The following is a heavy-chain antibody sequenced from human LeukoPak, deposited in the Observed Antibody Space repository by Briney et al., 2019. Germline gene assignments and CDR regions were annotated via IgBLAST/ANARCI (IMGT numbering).Heavy chain of an antibody. CDR1: GFTFSSYS. V-gene: IGHV3-48*02. CDR2: ITSTSSGI. CDR3: ARVNIVVTRTRWFDP. J-gene: IGHJ5*02. Sequence: PGGSLRLSCAASGFTFSSYSMNWVRQAPGKGLEWVSYITSTSSGIFYADSVKGRFTISRDDAKNSLYLQMNSLRDEDTAVYYCARVNIVVTRTRWFDPWGQGTLVTVSS. D-gene: IGHD3-22*01.